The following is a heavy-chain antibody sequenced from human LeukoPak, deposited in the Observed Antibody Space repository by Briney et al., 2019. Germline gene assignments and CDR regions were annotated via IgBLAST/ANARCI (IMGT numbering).Heavy chain of an antibody. D-gene: IGHD5-18*01. J-gene: IGHJ6*03. Sequence: PSETLSLTCTVSGGSISSYYWSWIRQAPGKGLEWIGYIYYSGGTNYNPSLKSRVTISVDTSKNQFSLKLSSVTAADTAVYYCARDRPRLRGYSYGYYYYMDVWGKGTTVTVSS. CDR2: IYYSGGT. V-gene: IGHV4-59*12. CDR1: GGSISSYY. CDR3: ARDRPRLRGYSYGYYYYMDV.